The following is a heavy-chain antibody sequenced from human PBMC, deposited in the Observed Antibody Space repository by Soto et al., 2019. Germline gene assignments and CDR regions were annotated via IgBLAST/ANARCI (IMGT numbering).Heavy chain of an antibody. Sequence: PGASLRLSCTLSALNFSGDLMAWVRQAPGKGLEWVANMRPDESEKYYVDSVRGRFTISRDGAENSLHLQMDSLRAEDTALYYCARYGFANGLDLWGQGTTVTVSS. J-gene: IGHJ6*02. D-gene: IGHD3-10*01. CDR2: MRPDESEK. CDR1: ALNFSGDL. CDR3: ARYGFANGLDL. V-gene: IGHV3-7*03.